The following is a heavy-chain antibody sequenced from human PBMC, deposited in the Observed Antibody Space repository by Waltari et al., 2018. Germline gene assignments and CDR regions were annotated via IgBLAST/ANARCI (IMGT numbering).Heavy chain of an antibody. CDR2: ISYDGSNK. J-gene: IGHJ4*02. D-gene: IGHD6-13*01. CDR3: ARGLAAAYMYYFDY. CDR1: GFTFSSYA. Sequence: QVQLVESGGGVVQPGRSLRLSCAASGFTFSSYAMHWVRQAPGKGLEWVAVISYDGSNKYYAGSVKGRFTISRDKSKNTLYLQMNSLRAEDTAVYYCARGLAAAYMYYFDYWGQGTLVTVSS. V-gene: IGHV3-30-3*01.